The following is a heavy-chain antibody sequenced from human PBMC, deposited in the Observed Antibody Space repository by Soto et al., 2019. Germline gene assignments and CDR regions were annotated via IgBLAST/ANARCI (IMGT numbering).Heavy chain of an antibody. Sequence: GGALRLSCAASGFTFSTYTMHWVRQAPGKGLEWVAVISYDGRNTYYADSVRGRFTISRDNSKSTLYLQMNSLRPDDTAVYYCARVPDLRYCSTDSCYTDNWGQGT. CDR3: ARVPDLRYCSTDSCYTDN. V-gene: IGHV3-30*04. J-gene: IGHJ4*02. CDR2: ISYDGRNT. D-gene: IGHD2-2*01. CDR1: GFTFSTYT.